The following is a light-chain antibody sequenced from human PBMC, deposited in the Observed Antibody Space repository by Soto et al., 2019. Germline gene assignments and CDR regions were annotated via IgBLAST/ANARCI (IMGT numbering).Light chain of an antibody. J-gene: IGKJ4*01. CDR3: QQRRNCPLT. CDR2: DAS. Sequence: EIVLTQSPATLSLSPGERATLSCRASQSVSSYLAWYQQKPGQAPSLLIYDASNRATGIPARFSGSGSGTDFTRTISSLEPKDFAVYYCQQRRNCPLTFGGGTKVEIK. CDR1: QSVSSY. V-gene: IGKV3-11*01.